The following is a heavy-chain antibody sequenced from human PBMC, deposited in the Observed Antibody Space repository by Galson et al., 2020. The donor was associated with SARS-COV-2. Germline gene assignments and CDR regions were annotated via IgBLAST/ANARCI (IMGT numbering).Heavy chain of an antibody. D-gene: IGHD3-3*01. Sequence: ETSETLSLTCTVSGGSISSGDYYWSWIRQPPEKGLEWIGYIYYSGSTYYNPSLKSRVTISVDTSKNQFSLKLSSVTAADTAVYYCAREKGVTIFGVVINPNWFDPWGQGTLVTVSS. V-gene: IGHV4-30-4*01. CDR1: GGSISSGDYY. CDR2: IYYSGST. J-gene: IGHJ5*02. CDR3: AREKGVTIFGVVINPNWFDP.